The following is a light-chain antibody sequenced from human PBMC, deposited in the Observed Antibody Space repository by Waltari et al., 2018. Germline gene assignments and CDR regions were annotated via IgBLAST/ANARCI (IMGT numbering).Light chain of an antibody. CDR3: QSFDSSLTAL. CDR2: GNN. CDR1: GSNIGAGYD. J-gene: IGLJ2*01. Sequence: QSVLTQPPSVSGAPGQRLTISCTGNGSNIGAGYDVQWYQQFPGAVPKLLIYGNNNRPSGVPDRFSGSKSGTSASLAITGLQAEDEADYYCQSFDSSLTALFGGGTKLTVL. V-gene: IGLV1-40*01.